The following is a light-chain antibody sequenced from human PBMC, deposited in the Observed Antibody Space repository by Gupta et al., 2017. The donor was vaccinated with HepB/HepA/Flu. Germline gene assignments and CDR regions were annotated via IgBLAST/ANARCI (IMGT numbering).Light chain of an antibody. J-gene: IGLJ2*01. CDR2: ENN. V-gene: IGLV1-51*02. CDR1: GSNIGNSY. CDR3: GTWDTSLDAYV. Sequence: QSLLTPYPQASAAPGQKVTITFSGRGSNIGNSYVSWYQQVPGRAPKLLIYENNKRPSGIPDRFSGSKSGTSATLGITGLQTGDEADYYCGTWDTSLDAYVFGGGTKLTVL.